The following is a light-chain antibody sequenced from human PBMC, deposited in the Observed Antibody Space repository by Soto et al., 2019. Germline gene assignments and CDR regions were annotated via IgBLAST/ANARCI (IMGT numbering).Light chain of an antibody. J-gene: IGKJ5*01. V-gene: IGKV3-20*01. CDR1: QSVSSNY. CDR3: QQYSSSLPIT. Sequence: VVLTQSPATLSLSPGERATLSCRASQSVSSNYLAWYQQKPGQAPRLLIYSASSRATGIPDRFSGGGFGTDFTLTISRLEPEDFAVYYCQQYSSSLPITFGQGTRLEIK. CDR2: SAS.